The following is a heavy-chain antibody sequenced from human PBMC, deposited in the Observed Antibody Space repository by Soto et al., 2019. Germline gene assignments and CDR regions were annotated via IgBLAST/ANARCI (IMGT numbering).Heavy chain of an antibody. J-gene: IGHJ4*02. Sequence: EVPLVESGGGLVQPGGSLRVSCTASGFTFSDHYIHWVRQGPGKGLMWVSRIDGDGRNRDYADSVKGRFTLSRDNAKNTVYLYVSSLRSDDTGVYYCIRGSRGWNGIDYWGQGALVTVSS. V-gene: IGHV3-74*01. CDR1: GFTFSDHY. CDR3: IRGSRGWNGIDY. D-gene: IGHD6-19*01. CDR2: IDGDGRNR.